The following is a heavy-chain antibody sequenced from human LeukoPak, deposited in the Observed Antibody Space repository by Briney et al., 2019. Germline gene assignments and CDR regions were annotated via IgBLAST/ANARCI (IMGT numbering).Heavy chain of an antibody. V-gene: IGHV1-24*01. CDR3: ATDSSGWYGDFDY. CDR1: EYTLTELS. D-gene: IGHD6-19*01. CDR2: FDPEDGET. J-gene: IGHJ4*02. Sequence: AASVKVSCQVPEYTLTELSMHWVRQAPGKGLEWMGGFDPEDGETIYAQKFHGRVTMTEDTSTDTAYMELSSLRPEDTAVYYCATDSSGWYGDFDYCGQGTLWSVSS.